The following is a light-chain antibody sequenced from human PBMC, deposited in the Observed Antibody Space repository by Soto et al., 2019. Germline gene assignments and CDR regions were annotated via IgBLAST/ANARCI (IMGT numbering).Light chain of an antibody. V-gene: IGLV1-44*01. J-gene: IGLJ3*02. CDR1: SSNIGTYT. Sequence: QSALTQPPSASGTPGQRVTISCSGTSSNIGTYTVNWYQQLPGTAPKLLIYTDYQRPSGVPDRFSGSKSGTLASLAINGLHSEDEADYYCASWDDNLNGGVFGGGTQLTVL. CDR3: ASWDDNLNGGV. CDR2: TDY.